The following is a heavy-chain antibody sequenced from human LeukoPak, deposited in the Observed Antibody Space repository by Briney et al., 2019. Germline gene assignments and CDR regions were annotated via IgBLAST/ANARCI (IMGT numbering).Heavy chain of an antibody. V-gene: IGHV4-61*02. Sequence: PSQTLSLTCTVSGGSISSGSYYWSWIRQPAGKGLEWIGRIYTSGSTNYNPSLKSRVTISVDTSKNQFSLKLSSVTAADTAVYYCARRDPNVLFDYWGQGTLVTVSS. CDR3: ARRDPNVLFDY. J-gene: IGHJ4*02. CDR2: IYTSGST. CDR1: GGSISSGSYY. D-gene: IGHD1-1*01.